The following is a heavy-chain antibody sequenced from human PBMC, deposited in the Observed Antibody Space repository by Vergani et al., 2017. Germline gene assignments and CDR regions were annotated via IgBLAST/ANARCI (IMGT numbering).Heavy chain of an antibody. D-gene: IGHD1-26*01. CDR1: GGSISSDNYY. V-gene: IGHV4-30-4*01. J-gene: IGHJ1*01. CDR2: IYYSGFT. Sequence: QVQLQESGPGLVKPSQTLSLTCTVPGGSISSDNYYWSWIRQPPGKGLEWIGYIYYSGFTYYNPSLKSRVSISVDTSKNQFSLKLSSVTAADTAVYYCARYSGGDSEYFQHWGQGTLVTVSS. CDR3: ARYSGGDSEYFQH.